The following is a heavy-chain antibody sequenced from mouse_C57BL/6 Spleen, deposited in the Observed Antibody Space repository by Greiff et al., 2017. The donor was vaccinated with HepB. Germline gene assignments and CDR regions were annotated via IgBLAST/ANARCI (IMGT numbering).Heavy chain of an antibody. CDR3: ARPYGSSYAMDY. D-gene: IGHD1-1*01. Sequence: EVKLMESGGGLVKPGGSLKLSCAASGFTFSDYGMHWVRQAPEKGLEWVAYISSGSSTNYDADTVKGRFTIARDNAKNTMFLQLTSLRSEDTAMYYCARPYGSSYAMDYWGQGTSVTVSS. V-gene: IGHV5-17*01. CDR1: GFTFSDYG. J-gene: IGHJ4*01. CDR2: ISSGSSTN.